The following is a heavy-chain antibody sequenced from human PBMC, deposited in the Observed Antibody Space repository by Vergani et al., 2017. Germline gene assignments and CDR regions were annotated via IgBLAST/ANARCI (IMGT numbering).Heavy chain of an antibody. D-gene: IGHD4-17*01. V-gene: IGHV1-69*01. J-gene: IGHJ6*03. CDR1: GGTFSSYA. CDR2: IIPIFGTA. CDR3: ARAKFHGDYVLLAHYYYYYMDV. Sequence: QVQLVQSGAEVKKPGSSVKVSCKASGGTFSSYAISWVRQAPGQGLEWMGGIIPIFGTANYAQKFQGRVTITADESTSTAYMELSSLRSEDTAVYYCARAKFHGDYVLLAHYYYYYMDVWGKGTTVTVSS.